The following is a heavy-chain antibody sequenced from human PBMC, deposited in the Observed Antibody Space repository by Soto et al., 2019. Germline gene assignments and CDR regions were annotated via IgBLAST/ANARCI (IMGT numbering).Heavy chain of an antibody. V-gene: IGHV3-23*01. Sequence: EGSLRLSCAASGFTFSSYAMSWVRQAPGKGLEWVSAISGSGGSTYYADSVKGRFTISRDNSKNTLYLQMNSLRAEDTAVYYCAKDGRLIAAAGRWGYYGMDVWGQGTTVTVSS. CDR3: AKDGRLIAAAGRWGYYGMDV. CDR2: ISGSGGST. J-gene: IGHJ6*02. CDR1: GFTFSSYA. D-gene: IGHD6-13*01.